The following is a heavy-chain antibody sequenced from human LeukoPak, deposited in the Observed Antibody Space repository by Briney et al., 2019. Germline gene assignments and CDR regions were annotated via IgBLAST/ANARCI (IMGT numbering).Heavy chain of an antibody. Sequence: GGSLRLSCAASGFTFSIHAMSCVRKAPGQSMACVSAISGSGGSTYYADSVKGRFTISRDNSKNTLYLQMNSLRAEDTAVYYCATEGETAVPAQFDYWGQGTLVTVSS. CDR1: GFTFSIHA. V-gene: IGHV3-23*01. CDR3: ATEGETAVPAQFDY. CDR2: ISGSGGST. J-gene: IGHJ4*02. D-gene: IGHD1-1*01.